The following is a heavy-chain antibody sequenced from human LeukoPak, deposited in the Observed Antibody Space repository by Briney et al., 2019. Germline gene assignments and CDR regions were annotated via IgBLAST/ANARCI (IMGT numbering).Heavy chain of an antibody. CDR3: ATYRQVLLPFES. CDR2: IFPSGGEI. Sequence: GGSLRLSCAASGFTFSTFAMIWVRQPPGKGLEWVSSIFPSGGEIHYADSVRGRFTISRDDSKSTLSPQMNSLRAEDTAIYYCATYRQVLLPFESWGQGTLVTVSS. J-gene: IGHJ4*02. D-gene: IGHD2-8*02. V-gene: IGHV3-23*01. CDR1: GFTFSTFA.